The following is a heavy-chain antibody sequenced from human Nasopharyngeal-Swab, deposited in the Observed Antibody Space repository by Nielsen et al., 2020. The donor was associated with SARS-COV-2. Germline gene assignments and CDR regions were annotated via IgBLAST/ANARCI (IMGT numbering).Heavy chain of an antibody. D-gene: IGHD6-19*01. CDR3: ARDGPGGWFLDC. CDR2: ITPSGGST. V-gene: IGHV1-46*01. Sequence: ASVKVSCKASGYTFTSYHMHWVRQAPGQGLEWMGIITPSGGSTNYAQKFQGRVTMTSDTSTSTVYMYLSSLRSEDTAVYYCARDGPGGWFLDCWGQGTLVTVSS. CDR1: GYTFTSYH. J-gene: IGHJ4*02.